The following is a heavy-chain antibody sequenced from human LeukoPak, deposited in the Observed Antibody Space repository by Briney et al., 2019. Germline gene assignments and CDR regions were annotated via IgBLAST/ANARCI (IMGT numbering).Heavy chain of an antibody. V-gene: IGHV1-46*01. Sequence: ASVKVSCKASGYTFTSYYMHWVRQAPGQGLEWMGIINPSGGSTSYAQKFQGRVTMTRDTSTSTAYMELSSLRSEDTAVYYCARDLGSSPNYYGSGGTYYFDYWGQGTLVTVSS. D-gene: IGHD3-10*01. CDR3: ARDLGSSPNYYGSGGTYYFDY. CDR2: INPSGGST. J-gene: IGHJ4*02. CDR1: GYTFTSYY.